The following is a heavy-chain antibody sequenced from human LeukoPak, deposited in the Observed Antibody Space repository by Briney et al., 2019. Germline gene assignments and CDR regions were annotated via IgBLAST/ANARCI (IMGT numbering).Heavy chain of an antibody. CDR1: GGSISSSNW. Sequence: TSETLSLTCAVSGGSISSSNWWSWVRQPPGKGLEWIGEIYHSGSTNYNPSLKSRVTISVDKSKNQFSLKLSSVTAADTAVYYCARDRADYYDSSGSILGYGMDVWGQGTTVTVSS. D-gene: IGHD3-22*01. V-gene: IGHV4-4*02. CDR2: IYHSGST. J-gene: IGHJ6*02. CDR3: ARDRADYYDSSGSILGYGMDV.